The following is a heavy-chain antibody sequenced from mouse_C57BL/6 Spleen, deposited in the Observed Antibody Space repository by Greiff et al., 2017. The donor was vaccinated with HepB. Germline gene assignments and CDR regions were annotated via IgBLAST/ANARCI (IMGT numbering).Heavy chain of an antibody. CDR2: ISYDGSN. D-gene: IGHD1-1*01. Sequence: EVQLQESGPGLVKPSQSLSLTCSVTGYSITSGYYWNWIRQFPGNKLEWMGYISYDGSNNYNPSLKNRISITRDTSKNQFFLKLNSVTTEDTATYYCARGGTTVVEGAWFAYWGQGILVTVSA. V-gene: IGHV3-6*01. CDR1: GYSITSGYY. J-gene: IGHJ3*01. CDR3: ARGGTTVVEGAWFAY.